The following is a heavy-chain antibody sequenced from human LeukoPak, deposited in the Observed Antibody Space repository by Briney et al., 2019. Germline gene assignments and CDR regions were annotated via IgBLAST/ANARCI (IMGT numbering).Heavy chain of an antibody. D-gene: IGHD2-21*01. CDR1: GVSLSSDKYY. CDR3: ATPYCGAISCLDVLDV. CDR2: IYYSGST. Sequence: PSETLSLTCTVSGVSLSSDKYYWTWIRQRPGKGLEWIGHIYYSGSTSFNPSLKSRVSMSMDTSKSQFSLKLTSVTAADTAVYYCATPYCGAISCLDVLDVWGQGTVVTVSS. J-gene: IGHJ3*01. V-gene: IGHV4-31*03.